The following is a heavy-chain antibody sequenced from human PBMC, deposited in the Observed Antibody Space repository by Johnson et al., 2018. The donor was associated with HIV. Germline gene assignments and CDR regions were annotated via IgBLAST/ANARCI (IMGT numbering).Heavy chain of an antibody. D-gene: IGHD4-23*01. V-gene: IGHV3-13*01. CDR3: AKDRRSFYGGKAADVFDI. CDR2: VGTAGDT. J-gene: IGHJ3*02. CDR1: AFTFSSYD. Sequence: VQLVESGGGLVEPGGSLRLSCAASAFTFSSYDMHWVRQATGKGLEWVAAVGTAGDTFSPGPVKGRFTISRDNSKNTLYLQMNSLRAEDTAVYYCAKDRRSFYGGKAADVFDIWGQGTMVTVSS.